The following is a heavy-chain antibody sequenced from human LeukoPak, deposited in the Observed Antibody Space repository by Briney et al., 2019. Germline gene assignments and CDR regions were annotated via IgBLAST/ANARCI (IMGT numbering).Heavy chain of an antibody. V-gene: IGHV4-34*01. CDR3: ARATGSSRSSGWSGRGYFDY. Sequence: SETLSLTCAVYGGSFSGYYWSWIRQPPGKGLEWIGEINHSGSTNYNPSLKSRVTISVDTSKNQFSLKLSSVTAADTAVYYCARATGSSRSSGWSGRGYFDYWGQGTLVTVSS. D-gene: IGHD6-19*01. CDR2: INHSGST. J-gene: IGHJ4*02. CDR1: GGSFSGYY.